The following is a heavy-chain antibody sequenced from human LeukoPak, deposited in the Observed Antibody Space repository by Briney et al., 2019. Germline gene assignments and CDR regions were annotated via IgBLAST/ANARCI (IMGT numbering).Heavy chain of an antibody. J-gene: IGHJ4*02. V-gene: IGHV3-7*01. CDR3: AKVRWDNSGWYYLDY. Sequence: SGGSLRLSCAASGFTFSSYSMNWVRQAPGKGLEWVANFKQDVSEKYYVDSVKGRFTISRDNAKNSLYLQMNSLRAEDTAVYYCAKVRWDNSGWYYLDYWGQGTLVTVSS. CDR2: FKQDVSEK. D-gene: IGHD6-19*01. CDR1: GFTFSSYS.